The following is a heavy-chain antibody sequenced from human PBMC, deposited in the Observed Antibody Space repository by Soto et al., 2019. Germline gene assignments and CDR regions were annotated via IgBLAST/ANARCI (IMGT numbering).Heavy chain of an antibody. Sequence: ASVKVSCKASGYTFSNYDINWVRQATGQGLEWMGWMNPNSGNTGYAQNFQGRVTMTTNTSISTAYMELRSLRSEDTAVYYCARVPVGVVAAPHFSLEFDSWGQGTPVTVSS. D-gene: IGHD2-15*01. J-gene: IGHJ4*02. CDR2: MNPNSGNT. V-gene: IGHV1-8*01. CDR1: GYTFSNYD. CDR3: ARVPVGVVAAPHFSLEFDS.